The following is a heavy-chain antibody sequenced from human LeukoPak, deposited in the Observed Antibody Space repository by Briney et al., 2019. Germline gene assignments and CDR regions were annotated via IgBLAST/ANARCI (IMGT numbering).Heavy chain of an antibody. J-gene: IGHJ4*02. Sequence: PSETLSLTCAVYGGSFSGYYWSWIRQPPGKGLEWIGEINHSGSTNYNPSLKSRVTISVDTSKNQFSLKLSSVTAADTAVYYCAGRFGELYYFDYWGQGTLVTVSS. V-gene: IGHV4-34*01. CDR2: INHSGST. CDR3: AGRFGELYYFDY. CDR1: GGSFSGYY. D-gene: IGHD3-10*01.